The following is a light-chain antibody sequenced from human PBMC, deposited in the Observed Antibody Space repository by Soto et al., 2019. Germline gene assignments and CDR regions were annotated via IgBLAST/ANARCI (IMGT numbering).Light chain of an antibody. J-gene: IGLJ1*01. CDR2: EVS. CDR3: SSYTSSVAHV. CDR1: SSDMGGYND. Sequence: QSALAQPASVSGSPGQSITIPCTGTSSDMGGYNDVSWYQQHPGKAPKLMIYEVSHRPSGISNRFSGSKSGNTASLTISGLQAEDEADYYCSSYTSSVAHVFGTGTKVTVL. V-gene: IGLV2-14*01.